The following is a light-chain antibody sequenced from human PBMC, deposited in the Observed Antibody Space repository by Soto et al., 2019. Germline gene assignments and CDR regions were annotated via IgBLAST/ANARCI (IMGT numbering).Light chain of an antibody. CDR3: SSYTTSSSYV. Sequence: QSVLTQPASVSGSPGQSITISCTGTSSDVGSRNLVSWYQQYPGKAPKLIIFEASKRPSGVSNRLSGSKSGSTASLTISGLQAEDEADYYCSSYTTSSSYVFGTGTKVTVL. V-gene: IGLV2-14*02. CDR1: SSDVGSRNL. J-gene: IGLJ1*01. CDR2: EAS.